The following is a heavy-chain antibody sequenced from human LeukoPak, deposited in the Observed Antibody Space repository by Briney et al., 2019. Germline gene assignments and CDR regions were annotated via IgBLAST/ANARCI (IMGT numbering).Heavy chain of an antibody. Sequence: PGGSLRLSSATSGFTFSDHYMDWVRQAPGKGLEWVARTRSKARGYTTEYAASVKGRFTVSRDESMNSLYLQMNSLKTEDTAVYYCARGPTVTFNYHYGMDVWGQGTTVTVSS. CDR3: ARGPTVTFNYHYGMDV. CDR2: TRSKARGYTT. CDR1: GFTFSDHY. J-gene: IGHJ6*02. D-gene: IGHD4-17*01. V-gene: IGHV3-72*01.